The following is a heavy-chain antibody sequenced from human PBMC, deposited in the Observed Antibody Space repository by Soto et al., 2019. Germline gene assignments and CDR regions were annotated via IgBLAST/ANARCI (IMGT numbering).Heavy chain of an antibody. V-gene: IGHV3-74*01. CDR3: ARKDSLSGLDY. CDR1: GFTFTSYW. CDR2: INTEGSST. Sequence: EVQLVESGGNLVQPGGSLRLSCAASGFTFTSYWMHWVRQAPGMGLVWVARINTEGSSTSYADAVKGRFTISRDNAKNTLYLQMDSLRAEDTAVYYCARKDSLSGLDYWGQGTLVSVSS. J-gene: IGHJ4*02. D-gene: IGHD3-22*01.